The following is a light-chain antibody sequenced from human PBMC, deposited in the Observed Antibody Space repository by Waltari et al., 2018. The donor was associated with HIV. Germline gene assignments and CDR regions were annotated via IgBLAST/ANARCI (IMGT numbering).Light chain of an antibody. Sequence: EIALTQSPGTLSLSPGERATLSCRASQTISSTYLAWYQQKPGQAPRLLIYGASNRATGIPDRFSGSGSGTDFTLTIRSLEPEDCAVYYCQQYIGSPRTFGQGTKVELK. V-gene: IGKV3-20*01. CDR3: QQYIGSPRT. CDR2: GAS. CDR1: QTISSTY. J-gene: IGKJ1*01.